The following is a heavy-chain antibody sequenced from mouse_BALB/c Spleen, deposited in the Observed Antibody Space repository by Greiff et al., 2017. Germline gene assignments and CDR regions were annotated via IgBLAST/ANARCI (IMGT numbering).Heavy chain of an antibody. V-gene: IGHV1-31*01. CDR2: INPYNGAT. CDR3: ARDLTGKGY. D-gene: IGHD4-1*01. CDR1: GYSFTGYY. J-gene: IGHJ2*01. Sequence: VQLQQSGPELVKPGASVKISCKASGYSFTGYYMHWVKQSHVKSLEWIGRINPYNGATSYNQNSKDKASLTVDKSSSTAYMELHSLTSEDSAVYYCARDLTGKGYWGQGTTLTVSS.